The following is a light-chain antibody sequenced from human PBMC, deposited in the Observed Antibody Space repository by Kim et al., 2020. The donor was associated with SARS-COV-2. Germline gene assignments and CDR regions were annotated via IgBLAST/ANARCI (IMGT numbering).Light chain of an antibody. Sequence: DIQMTQSPSSLSASVGDRVTITCQASQDISNYLNWYQQKPGKAPKLLIYDASNLATGVPSRFSGSGSGTDFTFTISSLQPEDIATYYCQQCYSLPRTFGQGTKLEIK. CDR2: DAS. J-gene: IGKJ2*01. CDR1: QDISNY. CDR3: QQCYSLPRT. V-gene: IGKV1-33*01.